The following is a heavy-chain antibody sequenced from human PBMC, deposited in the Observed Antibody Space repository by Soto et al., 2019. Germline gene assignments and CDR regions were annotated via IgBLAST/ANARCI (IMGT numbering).Heavy chain of an antibody. CDR2: IYYSGST. CDR1: GGSMRDYY. V-gene: IGHV4-59*12. J-gene: IGHJ4*02. D-gene: IGHD3-10*01. CDR3: ARLQFGEGFDY. Sequence: PSETLSLTCSVSGGSMRDYYWSWIRQSPGKGPEWIGYIYYSGSTYYNPSLKSRVTISVDTSKNQFSLKLSSVTAADTAVYYCARLQFGEGFDYWGQGALVTVSS.